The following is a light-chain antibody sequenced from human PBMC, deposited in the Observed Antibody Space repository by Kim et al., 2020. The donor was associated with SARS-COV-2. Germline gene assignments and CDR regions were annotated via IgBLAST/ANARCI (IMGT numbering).Light chain of an antibody. V-gene: IGLV3-21*04. CDR3: QVWDSSSDHRVV. Sequence: GETASVAWGSNSLGSEHVHCSQHKSVPAPVLDISYDSDPPSGIPERFSDSNSGNTASLTITRVEAGDEADYYCQVWDSSSDHRVVFGGGTQLTVL. CDR2: YDS. CDR1: SLGSEH. J-gene: IGLJ2*01.